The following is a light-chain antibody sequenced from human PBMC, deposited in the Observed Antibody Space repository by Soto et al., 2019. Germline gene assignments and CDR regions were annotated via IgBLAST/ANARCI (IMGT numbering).Light chain of an antibody. J-gene: IGKJ4*01. CDR3: QQRDSWPLT. V-gene: IGKV3-11*01. Sequence: EIVMTQSPATLSVSPGERATLSCRASQSVGRTLAWFQQKPGQAPRLLIYDASNRATGIPARFTGSGSGTDFTLTIRSLEPEDFAIYYCQQRDSWPLTFGGGTKVDIK. CDR1: QSVGRT. CDR2: DAS.